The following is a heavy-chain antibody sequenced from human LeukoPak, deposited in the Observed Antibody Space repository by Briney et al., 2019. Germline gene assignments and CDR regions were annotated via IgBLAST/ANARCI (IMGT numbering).Heavy chain of an antibody. CDR2: IYPGDSDT. CDR3: ARGRGLFDY. V-gene: IGHV5-51*01. Sequence: GASLQISCQGSGSSFTTYWIGWVRQLPGKGLEWMGIIYPGDSDTRYSPSFQGQVTISADKSISTAYLQWSSLKASDTAMYYCARGRGLFDYWGQGTLVTVSS. J-gene: IGHJ4*02. D-gene: IGHD3/OR15-3a*01. CDR1: GSSFTTYW.